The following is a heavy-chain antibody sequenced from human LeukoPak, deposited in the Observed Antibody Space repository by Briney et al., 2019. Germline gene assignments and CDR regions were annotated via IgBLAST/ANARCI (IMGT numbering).Heavy chain of an antibody. CDR3: ARLTTGCSSTSCYYFPSYYYYYMDV. V-gene: IGHV5-51*01. CDR2: FFPGDSDI. J-gene: IGHJ6*03. Sequence: GESLKISCKGSGYSFTNYWIGWVRQVPGKGLEWMGIFFPGDSDIRYSPSFQGQVTISADKSISTAYLQWSSLKASDTAMYYCARLTTGCSSTSCYYFPSYYYYYMDVWGKGTTVTVSS. CDR1: GYSFTNYW. D-gene: IGHD2-2*01.